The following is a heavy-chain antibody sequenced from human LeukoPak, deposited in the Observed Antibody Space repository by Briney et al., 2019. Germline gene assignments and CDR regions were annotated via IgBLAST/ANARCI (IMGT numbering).Heavy chain of an antibody. J-gene: IGHJ4*02. CDR3: ARDNGFKNRYQLPFDY. D-gene: IGHD2-2*01. Sequence: ASVKVSCKVSGYTLTELSMHWVRQAPGKGLEWMGGFDPEDGETIYAQKFQGRVTMTEDTSTDTAYMELSSLRSDDTAVYYCARDNGFKNRYQLPFDYWGQGTLVTVSS. V-gene: IGHV1-24*01. CDR2: FDPEDGET. CDR1: GYTLTELS.